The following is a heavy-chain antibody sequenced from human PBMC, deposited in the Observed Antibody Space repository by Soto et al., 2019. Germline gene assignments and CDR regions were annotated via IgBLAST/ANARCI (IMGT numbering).Heavy chain of an antibody. Sequence: ASVKVSCKASGYTFTGYYMHWVRQAPGQGLEWMGWINPNSGGTNYAQKFQGRVTMTRDTSISTAYMEPSRLRSDDTAVYYCARVSELELLSAFDIWGQGTMVTVSS. CDR1: GYTFTGYY. CDR2: INPNSGGT. D-gene: IGHD1-7*01. V-gene: IGHV1-2*02. J-gene: IGHJ3*02. CDR3: ARVSELELLSAFDI.